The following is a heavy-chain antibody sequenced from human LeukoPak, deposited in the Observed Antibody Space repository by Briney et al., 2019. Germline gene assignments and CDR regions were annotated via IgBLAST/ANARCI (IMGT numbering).Heavy chain of an antibody. J-gene: IGHJ6*02. CDR1: GGSFSGYY. CDR3: RVVVPAASRNYYGMDV. V-gene: IGHV4-34*01. CDR2: INHSGST. D-gene: IGHD2-2*01. Sequence: SETLSLTCAVYGGSFSGYYWSWIRQPPGKGLEWIGEINHSGSTNYNPSLKSRVTISVDTSKNQFSLKLSSVTAADTAVYYRRVVVPAASRNYYGMDVWGQGTTVTVSS.